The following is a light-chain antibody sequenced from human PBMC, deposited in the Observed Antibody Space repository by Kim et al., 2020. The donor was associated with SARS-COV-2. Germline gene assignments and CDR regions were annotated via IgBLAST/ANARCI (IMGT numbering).Light chain of an antibody. CDR1: QRISNNY. J-gene: IGKJ4*01. Sequence: WAQGERSTLSCRASQRISNNYLAWYQQKPGQTPRLLIYGASNRATGIPDRFSGSGYGTDFTLTISRREHEDFAVYDCQQYGGSARFGGGTKVDIK. V-gene: IGKV3-20*01. CDR2: GAS. CDR3: QQYGGSAR.